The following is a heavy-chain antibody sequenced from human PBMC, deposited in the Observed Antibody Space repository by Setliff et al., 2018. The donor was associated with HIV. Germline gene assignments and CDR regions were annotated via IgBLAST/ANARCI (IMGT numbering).Heavy chain of an antibody. CDR3: ARDFNTMTTPGDDFDY. V-gene: IGHV3-9*01. CDR1: GLTLNDYA. D-gene: IGHD1-1*01. J-gene: IGHJ4*02. CDR2: IIWNSVGI. Sequence: GGSLRLSCAVSGLTLNDYAMHWVRQAPGKGLEWVSGIIWNSVGIAYADSVKGRFTSSRDNAKNTLYLQMSSLRAEDTAIYYCARDFNTMTTPGDDFDYWGQGTLVTVSS.